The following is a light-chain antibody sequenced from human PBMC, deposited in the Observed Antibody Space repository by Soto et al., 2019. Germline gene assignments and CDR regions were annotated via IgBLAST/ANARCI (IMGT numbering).Light chain of an antibody. V-gene: IGLV2-14*01. Sequence: QSVLTQPASVSASPGQSITISCTGASSDVGAYNSVSWYQQRPGKAPKLMIYEVRNRPSGVSDRFSGSKSGNTASLTISGLQTDDEADYYCSSYTTMSTLVFGGGTQLTVL. CDR2: EVR. CDR1: SSDVGAYNS. J-gene: IGLJ3*02. CDR3: SSYTTMSTLV.